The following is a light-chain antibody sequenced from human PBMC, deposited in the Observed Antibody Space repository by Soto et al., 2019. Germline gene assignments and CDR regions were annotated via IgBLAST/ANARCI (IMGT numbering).Light chain of an antibody. Sequence: ILLTPSPGTLSLSPGEIATLSCRASQSVSSSYLAWYQQKPGQPPRLLIYGASSRATGIPDRFSGSGSGTEFTLTISSLQSEDFAVYYCQHYNNRPLTFGGGTKVDIK. J-gene: IGKJ4*01. CDR3: QHYNNRPLT. V-gene: IGKV3-20*01. CDR2: GAS. CDR1: QSVSSSY.